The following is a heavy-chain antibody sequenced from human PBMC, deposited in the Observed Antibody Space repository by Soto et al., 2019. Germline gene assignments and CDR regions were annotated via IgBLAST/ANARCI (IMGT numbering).Heavy chain of an antibody. D-gene: IGHD5-18*01. J-gene: IGHJ4*02. V-gene: IGHV3-48*02. CDR2: ISSSSTI. CDR3: ERGSSYVDTAMVTPFNY. CDR1: GFTFSSYS. Sequence: GGSLRLSCAASGFTFSSYSINWVRQAPWKWLEWVSYISSSSTIYYADSVKGRFTISRDNAKNSLYLQMNSLRDEDTAVYYCERGSSYVDTAMVTPFNYWGQGTLFTFSS.